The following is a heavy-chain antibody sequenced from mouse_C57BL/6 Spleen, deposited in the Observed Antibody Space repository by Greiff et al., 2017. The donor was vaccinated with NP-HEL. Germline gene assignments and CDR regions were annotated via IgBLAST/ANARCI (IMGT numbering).Heavy chain of an antibody. J-gene: IGHJ4*01. V-gene: IGHV1-22*01. CDR1: GYTFTDYN. CDR2: INPNNGGT. D-gene: IGHD1-1*01. CDR3: AVAYYGSSYDAMDY. Sequence: EVQLQQSGPELVKPGASVKMSCKASGYTFTDYNMHWVKQSHGKSLEWIGYINPNNGGTSYNQKFKGKATLTVNKSSSTAYMELRSLTSEDSAVYYCAVAYYGSSYDAMDYWGQGTSVTVSS.